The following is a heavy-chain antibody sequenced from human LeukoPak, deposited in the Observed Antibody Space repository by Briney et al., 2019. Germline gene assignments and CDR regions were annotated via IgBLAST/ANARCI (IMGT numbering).Heavy chain of an antibody. D-gene: IGHD3-9*01. CDR2: IIPIFGTA. J-gene: IGHJ4*02. Sequence: SLKVSCKASVYTLTSYGICWVRQAPGQRLEWMGGIIPIFGTANYAQKFQGRVTITADESTSTAYMELSSLRSEDTAVYYCARGGDILTGYAFDYWGQGTLVTVSS. V-gene: IGHV1-69*13. CDR3: ARGGDILTGYAFDY. CDR1: VYTLTSYG.